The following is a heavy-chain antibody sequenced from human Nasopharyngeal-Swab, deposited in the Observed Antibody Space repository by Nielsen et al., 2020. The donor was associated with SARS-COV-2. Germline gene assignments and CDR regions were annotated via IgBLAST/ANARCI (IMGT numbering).Heavy chain of an antibody. J-gene: IGHJ4*02. V-gene: IGHV4-39*01. CDR2: IYYSGST. D-gene: IGHD3-10*01. CDR3: ARRGYGSGSSKYYFDY. CDR1: GGSISSSSYY. Sequence: GSLRLSCTVSGGSISSSSYYWGWIRQPPGKGLGWIGSIYYSGSTYYNPSLKSRVTISVDTSKNQFSLKLSSVTAADTAVYYCARRGYGSGSSKYYFDYWGQGTLVTVSS.